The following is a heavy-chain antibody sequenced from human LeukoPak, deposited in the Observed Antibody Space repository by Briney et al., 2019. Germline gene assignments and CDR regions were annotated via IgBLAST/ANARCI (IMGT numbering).Heavy chain of an antibody. CDR2: ISGSGGTT. J-gene: IGHJ4*02. CDR1: GFTFSRYA. V-gene: IGHV3-23*01. CDR3: AKERPDYGDFFF. Sequence: GGSLRLSCAASGFTFSRYAMSWVRQAPGKGLEWVSVISGSGGTTYYADSVKGRFTISKDNSKNTVYLQMNTLRAEDTAVYYCAKERPDYGDFFFWGQGTLLTVSS. D-gene: IGHD4-17*01.